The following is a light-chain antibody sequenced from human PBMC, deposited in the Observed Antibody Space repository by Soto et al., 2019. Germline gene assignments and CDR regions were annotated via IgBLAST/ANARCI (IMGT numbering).Light chain of an antibody. CDR3: SSYASTSPYV. J-gene: IGLJ1*01. Sequence: QSVLTQPPSASGSPGQSVTISCTGTSSDVGGYNYVSWYQQHPGKAPKLMIHGVTNRPSGVSDRFSGSKSGNTASLTISGLQAEDEADYYCSSYASTSPYVFGTGTKVTVL. CDR2: GVT. V-gene: IGLV2-14*01. CDR1: SSDVGGYNY.